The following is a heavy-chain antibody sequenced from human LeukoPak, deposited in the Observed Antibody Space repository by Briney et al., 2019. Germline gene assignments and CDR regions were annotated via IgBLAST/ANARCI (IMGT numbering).Heavy chain of an antibody. CDR2: ISSSTAYI. CDR1: GSTFRSYT. CDR3: AREGLLTGLSSGDAFDI. D-gene: IGHD3-9*01. Sequence: PGGSLRLSCAASGSTFRSYTMNWVRQAPGKGLEWVASISSSTAYIYYADSLRGRFTISRDNTKSSLYLQMSSLRAEDTAVYYCAREGLLTGLSSGDAFDIWGQGTMVTVSS. V-gene: IGHV3-21*01. J-gene: IGHJ3*02.